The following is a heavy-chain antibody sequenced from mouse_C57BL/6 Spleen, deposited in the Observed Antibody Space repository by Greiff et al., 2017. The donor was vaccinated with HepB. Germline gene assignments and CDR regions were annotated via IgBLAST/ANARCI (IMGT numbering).Heavy chain of an antibody. Sequence: DVMLVESGGGLVKPGGSLKLSCAASGFTFSSYAMSWVRQTPEKRLEWVATISDGGSYTYYPDNVKGRFTISRDNAKNNLYLQMSHLKSEDTAMYYCARDRGVVDFDYWGQGTTLTVSS. CDR3: ARDRGVVDFDY. CDR1: GFTFSSYA. V-gene: IGHV5-4*01. J-gene: IGHJ2*01. D-gene: IGHD1-1*01. CDR2: ISDGGSYT.